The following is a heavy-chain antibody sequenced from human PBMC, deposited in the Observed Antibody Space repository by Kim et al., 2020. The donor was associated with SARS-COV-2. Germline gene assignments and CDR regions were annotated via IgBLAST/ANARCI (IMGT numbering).Heavy chain of an antibody. CDR1: GFTFSSYA. D-gene: IGHD3-9*01. Sequence: GGSLRLSCAASGFTFSSYAMSWVRQAPGKGLEWVSTVSGSGDSTDHADSVKGRFTISRDNSKNTLYLEMNSLRAEDTAVYYCAKGPTYYDISPHAFDIWGQGTMVTVSS. V-gene: IGHV3-23*01. CDR2: VSGSGDST. J-gene: IGHJ3*02. CDR3: AKGPTYYDISPHAFDI.